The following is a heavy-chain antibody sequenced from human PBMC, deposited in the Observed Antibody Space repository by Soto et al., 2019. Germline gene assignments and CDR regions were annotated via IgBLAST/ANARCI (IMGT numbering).Heavy chain of an antibody. CDR3: AKGCSGLPCWYAIDI. D-gene: IGHD2-15*01. CDR2: ISDHNSDT. J-gene: IGHJ3*02. V-gene: IGHV1-18*04. CDR1: GYTFTNYG. Sequence: ASVKVSCKASGYTFTNYGINWVRQAPGQGLEWMGWISDHNSDTNYAQKFQGRVTMTTDTSTRTVYMELRSLTSDDTAVYFCAKGCSGLPCWYAIDIWGQGTTVTVSS.